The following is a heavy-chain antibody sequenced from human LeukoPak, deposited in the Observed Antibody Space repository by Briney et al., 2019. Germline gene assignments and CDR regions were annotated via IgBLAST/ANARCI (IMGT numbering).Heavy chain of an antibody. V-gene: IGHV3-23*01. Sequence: PGGSLRLSCAASAFTFSNYAMSWVRQAPGKGLEWASGISGNGGNTYYADSVKGRFTISRDNSKNTLYLQMNSLRAEDTGVYYCASGSGTYYSSYYYYGMDVWGQGTTVTVSS. D-gene: IGHD1-26*01. CDR1: AFTFSNYA. CDR2: ISGNGGNT. CDR3: ASGSGTYYSSYYYYGMDV. J-gene: IGHJ6*02.